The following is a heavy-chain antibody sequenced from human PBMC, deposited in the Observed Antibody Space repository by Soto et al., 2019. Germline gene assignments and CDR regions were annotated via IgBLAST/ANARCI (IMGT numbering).Heavy chain of an antibody. CDR2: IYSSGNT. Sequence: EVQLVETGGGLIQPGGSLRLSCAVSGITVRSNYMSWVRQAPGKGLEWVSIIYSSGNTYYADSVKGRFTMSRDTSNNTVFLQMSSLRAEDTAVYYCARVSSPFGYWGQGTLVTVSS. V-gene: IGHV3-53*02. CDR3: ARVSSPFGY. CDR1: GITVRSNY. J-gene: IGHJ4*02. D-gene: IGHD3-16*01.